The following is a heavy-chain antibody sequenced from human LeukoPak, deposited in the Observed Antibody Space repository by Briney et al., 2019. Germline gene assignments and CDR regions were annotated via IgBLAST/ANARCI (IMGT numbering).Heavy chain of an antibody. Sequence: LTEGSLRLSCAASGFTFSNAWMTWVRQAPEKGLEWVSAIGAGGVNTYYADSVKGRFTISRDNSKNTLYLQMSSLRAEDTAVYFCAKTPKDYDSSGGGGFDYLGQGTLVTVSS. V-gene: IGHV3-23*01. J-gene: IGHJ4*02. CDR1: GFTFSNAW. D-gene: IGHD3-22*01. CDR2: IGAGGVNT. CDR3: AKTPKDYDSSGGGGFDY.